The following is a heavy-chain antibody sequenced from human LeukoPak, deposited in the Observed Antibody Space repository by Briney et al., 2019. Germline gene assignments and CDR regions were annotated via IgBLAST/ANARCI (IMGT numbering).Heavy chain of an antibody. Sequence: PGGSLSLSCAASGFTFTSYWMSWVRRAPGKGLEWVANIKQDGSEKYYVGSVKGRFTISRDNAKNSLYLQMNSLRAEDTAVYYCATVGGSAGSYFASWGQGTLVTVSS. CDR3: ATVGGSAGSYFAS. V-gene: IGHV3-7*05. D-gene: IGHD3-10*01. CDR2: IKQDGSEK. CDR1: GFTFTSYW. J-gene: IGHJ4*02.